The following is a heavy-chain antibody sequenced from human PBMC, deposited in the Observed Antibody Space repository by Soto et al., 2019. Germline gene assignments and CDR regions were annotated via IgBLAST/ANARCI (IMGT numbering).Heavy chain of an antibody. J-gene: IGHJ6*02. CDR3: AKDQARGGDYYYGMDV. V-gene: IGHV3-23*01. CDR1: GFTFSSYA. D-gene: IGHD3-3*01. CDR2: ISGSGGST. Sequence: EVQLLESGGGLVQPGGSLRLSCAVSGFTFSSYAMSWVRQAPGKGLEWVSAISGSGGSTYYADSVKGRFTISRDNSKNTLYLQMNSLRAEDTAVYYCAKDQARGGDYYYGMDVWGQGTTVTVSS.